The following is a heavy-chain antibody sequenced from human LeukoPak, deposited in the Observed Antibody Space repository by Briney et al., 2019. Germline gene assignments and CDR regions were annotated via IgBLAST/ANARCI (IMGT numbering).Heavy chain of an antibody. Sequence: PGGSLRLSCAASGFTFSSYGMHWVRQAPGKGLEWVAFIRYDGSNKYYADSVKGRFTISRDNSKNTLYLQMNSLRAEDTAVYYCAKEPIAAAGTGWYFDYWGQGTLVTVSS. CDR2: IRYDGSNK. D-gene: IGHD6-13*01. CDR3: AKEPIAAAGTGWYFDY. CDR1: GFTFSSYG. J-gene: IGHJ4*02. V-gene: IGHV3-30*02.